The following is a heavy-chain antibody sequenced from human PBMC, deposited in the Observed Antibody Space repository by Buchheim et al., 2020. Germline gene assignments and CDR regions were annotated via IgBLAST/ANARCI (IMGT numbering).Heavy chain of an antibody. V-gene: IGHV1-69*01. CDR2: IIPIFGTA. CDR1: GYTFTSYD. D-gene: IGHD5-24*01. CDR3: ASWFRLDRRWLQLDY. Sequence: QVQLVQSGAEVKKPGASVKVSCKASGYTFTSYDINWVRQATGQGLEWMGGIIPIFGTANYAQKFQGRVTITADESTSTAYMELSSLRSEDTAVYYCASWFRLDRRWLQLDYWGQGTL. J-gene: IGHJ4*02.